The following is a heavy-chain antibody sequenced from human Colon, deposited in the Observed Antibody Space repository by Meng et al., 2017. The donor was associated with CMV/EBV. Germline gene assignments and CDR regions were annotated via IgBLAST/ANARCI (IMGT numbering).Heavy chain of an antibody. J-gene: IGHJ4*02. V-gene: IGHV6-1*01. D-gene: IGHD6-19*01. Sequence: QTLSLTCAISGDSVSRDSVGWNWIRQSPSRGLEWLGRTYYRSRWLYDYAPSVRSRIRIDADTSRNEVSLRLESVTAEDTAVYYCARRHFSGWYYFDSWGQGTLVTVSS. CDR2: TYYRSRWLY. CDR1: GDSVSRDSVG. CDR3: ARRHFSGWYYFDS.